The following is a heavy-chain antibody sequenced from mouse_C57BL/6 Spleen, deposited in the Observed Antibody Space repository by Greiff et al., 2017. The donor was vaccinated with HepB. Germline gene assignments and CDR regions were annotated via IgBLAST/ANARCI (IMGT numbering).Heavy chain of an antibody. CDR1: GYTFTNYW. Sequence: QVQLKESGAELVRPGTSVKMSCKASGYTFTNYWIGWAKQRPGHGLEWIGDIYPGGGYTNYNEKFKGKATLTADKSSSTAYMQFSSLTSEDSAIYYCARCSDYYGSSFYAMDYWGQGTSVTVSS. V-gene: IGHV1-63*01. D-gene: IGHD1-1*01. CDR3: ARCSDYYGSSFYAMDY. J-gene: IGHJ4*01. CDR2: IYPGGGYT.